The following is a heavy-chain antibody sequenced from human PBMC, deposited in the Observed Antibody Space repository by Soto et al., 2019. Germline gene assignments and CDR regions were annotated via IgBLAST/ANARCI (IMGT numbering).Heavy chain of an antibody. V-gene: IGHV1-46*01. D-gene: IGHD3-10*01. CDR1: GYTFTSYY. Sequence: ASVKVSCKASGYTFTSYYMHWVRQAPGQGLEWMGIINPSGGSTSYAQKFQGRVTMTRDTSTSTVYMELSSLRSEDTAVYYCARDEDYYGSVSYRLGYYYYGMDVWGQGTTVTVSS. CDR2: INPSGGST. J-gene: IGHJ6*02. CDR3: ARDEDYYGSVSYRLGYYYYGMDV.